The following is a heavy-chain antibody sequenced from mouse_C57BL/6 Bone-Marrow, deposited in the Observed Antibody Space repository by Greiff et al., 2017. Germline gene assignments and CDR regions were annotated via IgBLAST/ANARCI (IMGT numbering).Heavy chain of an antibody. CDR3: ARALLLPYCDY. D-gene: IGHD1-1*01. CDR1: GFTFSSYA. CDR2: ISDGGSYT. Sequence: EVQVVESGGGLVKPGGSLKLSCAASGFTFSSYAMSWVRQTPEKRLEWVATISDGGSYTYYPDNVKGRFTISRDNAKNNLYLQMSHLKSEDTAMYHCARALLLPYCDYWGQGTTLTVSS. V-gene: IGHV5-4*01. J-gene: IGHJ2*01.